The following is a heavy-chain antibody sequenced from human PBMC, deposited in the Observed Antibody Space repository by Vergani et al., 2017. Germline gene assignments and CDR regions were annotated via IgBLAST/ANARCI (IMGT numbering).Heavy chain of an antibody. J-gene: IGHJ4*02. CDR1: GYSFTSYW. CDR3: ASFAGDYYYFDY. Sequence: EVQLVQSGAEVKKPGESLRISCKGSGYSFTSYWISWVRQMPGKGLEWMGRIDPSDSYTNYSPSFRGHVTISADKSISTAYLQWSSLKASDTAMYYCASFAGDYYYFDYWGQGTLVTVSS. CDR2: IDPSDSYT. D-gene: IGHD4-17*01. V-gene: IGHV5-10-1*03.